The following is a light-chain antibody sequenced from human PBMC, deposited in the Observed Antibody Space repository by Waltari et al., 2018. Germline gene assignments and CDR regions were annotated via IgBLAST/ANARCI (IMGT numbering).Light chain of an antibody. CDR1: SSNIGAGYD. Sequence: QSVLTQPPSVSGAPGQRVTISCTGSSSNIGAGYDVHWYQQLPGTAPQPLVYAYTYRPAGVPDPFSGSKSGTSASLDITGLQAEDEADYYCQSYDSSLGGSVFAGGTKLTVL. V-gene: IGLV1-40*01. CDR3: QSYDSSLGGSV. J-gene: IGLJ3*02. CDR2: AYT.